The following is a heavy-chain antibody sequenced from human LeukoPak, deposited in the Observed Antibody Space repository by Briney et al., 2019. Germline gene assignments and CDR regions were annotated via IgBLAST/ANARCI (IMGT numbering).Heavy chain of an antibody. Sequence: PSETLSLTCAVYGGSFSGYYWSWIRQPPGKGLGWIGEINHSGSTNYNPSLKSRVTISVDTSKNQFSLKLSSVTAADTAVYYCAGGPGGWRWLQYCYFDYWGQGTLVTVSS. J-gene: IGHJ4*02. CDR3: AGGPGGWRWLQYCYFDY. CDR1: GGSFSGYY. V-gene: IGHV4-34*01. CDR2: INHSGST. D-gene: IGHD5-24*01.